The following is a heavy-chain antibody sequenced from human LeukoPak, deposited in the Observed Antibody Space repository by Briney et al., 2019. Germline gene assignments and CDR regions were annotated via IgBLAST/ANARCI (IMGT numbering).Heavy chain of an antibody. V-gene: IGHV1-2*07. J-gene: IGHJ4*02. CDR2: INPKSGGT. D-gene: IGHD6-13*01. CDR1: GYTFTDYY. Sequence: ASVTVSCKASGYTFTDYYVHWVRQAPGQGLEWMGWINPKSGGTKYARKFQGRVTMARDTSISTAYMELGRLRFDYTAIFYCARGILQQQLVANWGQGSLVTVSS. CDR3: ARGILQQQLVAN.